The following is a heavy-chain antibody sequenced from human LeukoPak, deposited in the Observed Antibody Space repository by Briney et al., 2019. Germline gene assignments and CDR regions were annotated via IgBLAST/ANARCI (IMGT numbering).Heavy chain of an antibody. V-gene: IGHV3-53*01. CDR2: IYSGGST. CDR1: GFTVSSNY. D-gene: IGHD6-13*01. CDR3: ARDRSWPSYFDY. Sequence: GGSLRLSCAASGFTVSSNYTSWVRQAPGKGLEWVSVIYSGGSTYYADSVKGRFTISRDNSKNTLYLQMNSLRAEDTAVYYCARDRSWPSYFDYWGQGTLVTVSS. J-gene: IGHJ4*02.